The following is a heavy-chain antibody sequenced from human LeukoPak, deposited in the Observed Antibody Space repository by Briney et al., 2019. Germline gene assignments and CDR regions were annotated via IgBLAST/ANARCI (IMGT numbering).Heavy chain of an antibody. CDR1: GGSFSGYY. D-gene: IGHD6-13*01. J-gene: IGHJ4*02. V-gene: IGHV4-34*01. Sequence: SETLSLTCAVYGGSFSGYYWSWIRQPPGKGLEWIGEINHSGSTNYNPSLKSRVTISVDTSKNQFSLKLSSVTAADTAVYYCARGLGYSSSWGNDYWGQGTLVIVSS. CDR3: ARGLGYSSSWGNDY. CDR2: INHSGST.